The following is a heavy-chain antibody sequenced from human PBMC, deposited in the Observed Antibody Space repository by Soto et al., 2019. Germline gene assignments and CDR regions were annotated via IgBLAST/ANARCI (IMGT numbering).Heavy chain of an antibody. CDR3: ARGIRGKYGMDV. V-gene: IGHV3-74*01. D-gene: IGHD3-10*01. Sequence: EVQLVESGGGLVQPGGSLRLSCATSGFTFSDYWIHWVRQAPGKGLVWVSRINGDGSRSDYADSVKGRFTIYRENAENTVYLQMNSLSAEDTAVYFCARGIRGKYGMDVWGHGTTITVSS. CDR2: INGDGSRS. CDR1: GFTFSDYW. J-gene: IGHJ6*02.